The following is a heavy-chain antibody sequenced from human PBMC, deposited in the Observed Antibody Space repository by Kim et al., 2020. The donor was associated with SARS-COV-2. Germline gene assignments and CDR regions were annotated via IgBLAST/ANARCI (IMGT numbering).Heavy chain of an antibody. CDR2: VGST. CDR3: ATGAAATGN. V-gene: IGHV1-46*01. D-gene: IGHD6-13*01. J-gene: IGHJ4*02. Sequence: VGSTGYAQKCQGRVTVTRDTSTSTVYMELSSLRSEDTAVYYCATGAAATGNWGQGTQVTVSS.